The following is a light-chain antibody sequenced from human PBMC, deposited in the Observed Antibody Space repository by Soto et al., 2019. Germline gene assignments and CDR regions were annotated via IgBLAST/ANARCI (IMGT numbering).Light chain of an antibody. CDR1: HSVTRN. V-gene: IGKV3D-15*01. J-gene: IGKJ4*01. CDR3: QQYSRWPPEIT. CDR2: DAA. Sequence: EVVLTQSPATLSVSPGERATLSCRASHSVTRNLAWDQQKPGQAPRLVIYDAATRATGIPARFSGSGSGTEFTLTISSLQSEDFAVYYCQQYSRWPPEITFGGGTRVDVK.